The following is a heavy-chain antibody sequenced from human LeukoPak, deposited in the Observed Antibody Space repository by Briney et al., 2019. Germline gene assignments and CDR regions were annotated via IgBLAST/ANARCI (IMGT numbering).Heavy chain of an antibody. D-gene: IGHD1-1*01. CDR3: ASTKVWNPYAFDI. Sequence: IGSIYYSGSTYYNPSLKSRVTISVDTSKNQFSLKLSSVTAADTAVYYCASTKVWNPYAFDIWGQGAMVTVSS. J-gene: IGHJ3*02. V-gene: IGHV4-39*07. CDR2: IYYSGST.